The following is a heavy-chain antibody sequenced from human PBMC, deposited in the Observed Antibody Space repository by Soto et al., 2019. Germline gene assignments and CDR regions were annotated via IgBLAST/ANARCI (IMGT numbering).Heavy chain of an antibody. D-gene: IGHD2-2*01. CDR3: AKALGYCGGTSCYGSNYYMDV. CDR1: GFTFSDYA. CDR2: IRGSGGGT. Sequence: EVQLLESGGGLVQPGGSLRLSCTASGFTFSDYAMSWVRQAPGKGLEWVSGIRGSGGGTYYAGSVKGRFTISRDNSKNTLYLQLNSLRAEDTAVYYCAKALGYCGGTSCYGSNYYMDVWGKGTTVTVSS. V-gene: IGHV3-23*01. J-gene: IGHJ6*03.